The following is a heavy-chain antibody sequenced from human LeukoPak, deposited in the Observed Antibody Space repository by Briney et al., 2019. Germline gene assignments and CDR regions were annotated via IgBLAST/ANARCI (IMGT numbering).Heavy chain of an antibody. Sequence: ASVKVSCKASGYTFTSYAMHWVRQAPGQRLEWMGWINAGNGNTKYSQEFQGRVTITRDTSASTAYMELSSLRSEDMAVYYCARAAYTYYYDSSGSWYYFDYWGQGTLVTVSS. D-gene: IGHD3-22*01. CDR1: GYTFTSYA. J-gene: IGHJ4*02. V-gene: IGHV1-3*03. CDR2: INAGNGNT. CDR3: ARAAYTYYYDSSGSWYYFDY.